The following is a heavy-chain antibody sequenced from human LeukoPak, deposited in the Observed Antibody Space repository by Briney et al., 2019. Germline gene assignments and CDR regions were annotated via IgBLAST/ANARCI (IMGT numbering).Heavy chain of an antibody. CDR3: AGLVVPAAIFY. D-gene: IGHD2-2*01. V-gene: IGHV4-61*01. CDR2: IYYSGST. J-gene: IGHJ4*02. Sequence: SETLSLTCTVSGGSVSSGSYYWSWIRQPPGKGLEWIGYIYYSGSTNYNPSLKSRVTISVDTSKNQFSLKLSSVTAADTAVYYCAGLVVPAAIFYWGQGTLVTVSS. CDR1: GGSVSSGSYY.